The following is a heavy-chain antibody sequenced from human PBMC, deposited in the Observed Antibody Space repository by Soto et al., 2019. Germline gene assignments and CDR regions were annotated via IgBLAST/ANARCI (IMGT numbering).Heavy chain of an antibody. V-gene: IGHV1-18*01. CDR1: GYTFTNYG. J-gene: IGHJ4*02. Sequence: QVQLVQSGAEVKKPGASVKVSCKASGYTFTNYGISWVRQAPGQGLEWMGWISAYNGNTKYAQKLQGRVTITTDTLTSTADMGLRSLRPDDTAVYYCARDSPTVDYWGQGTLVTVSS. CDR2: ISAYNGNT. CDR3: ARDSPTVDY.